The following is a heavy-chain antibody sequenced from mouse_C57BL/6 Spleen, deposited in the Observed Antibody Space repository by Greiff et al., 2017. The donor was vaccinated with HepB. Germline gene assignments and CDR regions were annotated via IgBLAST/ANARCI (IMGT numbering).Heavy chain of an antibody. D-gene: IGHD2-5*01. CDR3: ARGNSNYEGDAMDY. CDR2: ISDGGSYT. Sequence: LVESGGGLVKPGGSLKLSCAASGFTFSSYAMSWVRQTPEKRLEWVATISDGGSYTYYPDNVKGRFTISRDNAKNNLYLQMSHLKSEDTAMYYCARGNSNYEGDAMDYWGQGTSVTVSS. CDR1: GFTFSSYA. J-gene: IGHJ4*01. V-gene: IGHV5-4*01.